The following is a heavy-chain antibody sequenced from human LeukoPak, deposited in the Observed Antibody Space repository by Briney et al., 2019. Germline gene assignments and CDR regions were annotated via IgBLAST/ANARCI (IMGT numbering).Heavy chain of an antibody. CDR1: GYTFTSCG. CDR3: ARKLLWFGELFERDDY. Sequence: GASVKVSCKGSGYTFTSCGISWVRQAPGQGLEWMGWINAYNGNTNYAQKLQGRVTMTTDTSTSTAYMELRSLRSDDTAVYYCARKLLWFGELFERDDYWGQGTLVTVSS. J-gene: IGHJ4*02. D-gene: IGHD3-10*01. V-gene: IGHV1-18*01. CDR2: INAYNGNT.